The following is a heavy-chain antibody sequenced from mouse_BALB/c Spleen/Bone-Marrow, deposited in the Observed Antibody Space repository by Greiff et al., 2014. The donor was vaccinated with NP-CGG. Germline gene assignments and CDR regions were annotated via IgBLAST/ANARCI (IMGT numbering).Heavy chain of an antibody. CDR3: AIYYYGSSGFAY. Sequence: VQLQQSGAELVKPGASVKLSCTASGFNIKDTYMHWVRQRPEQGLEWIGRIDPANGNTKYDPKFQGKATITADTSSNTAYLQRSSLTSEDTAVYYGAIYYYGSSGFAYWGQGTLVTVSA. D-gene: IGHD1-1*01. V-gene: IGHV14-3*02. J-gene: IGHJ3*01. CDR1: GFNIKDTY. CDR2: IDPANGNT.